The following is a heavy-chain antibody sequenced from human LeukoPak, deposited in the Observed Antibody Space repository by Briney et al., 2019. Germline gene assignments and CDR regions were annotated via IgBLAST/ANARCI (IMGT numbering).Heavy chain of an antibody. CDR3: AKDSGIAVAGTGH. Sequence: GGSLRLSCAASGFTFSSYSMNWVRQAPGKGLEWVSYISSSSSTIYYADSVKGRFTISRDNSKNTLYLQMNSLRAEDTAVYYCAKDSGIAVAGTGHWGQGTLVTVSS. J-gene: IGHJ4*02. D-gene: IGHD6-19*01. CDR2: ISSSSSTI. CDR1: GFTFSSYS. V-gene: IGHV3-48*01.